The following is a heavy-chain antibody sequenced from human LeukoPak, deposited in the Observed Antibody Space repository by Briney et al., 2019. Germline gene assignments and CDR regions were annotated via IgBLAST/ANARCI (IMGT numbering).Heavy chain of an antibody. D-gene: IGHD1-26*01. Sequence: GGSLRLSCAASGFTFSSYGMHWVRQAPGKGLEWVAVISYDGSNKYYADSVKGRFTISRDNSKNTLYLQMNSLRAEDTAVYYCAKDSSSVGARIMDYWGQGTLVTVSS. J-gene: IGHJ4*02. CDR1: GFTFSSYG. V-gene: IGHV3-30*18. CDR2: ISYDGSNK. CDR3: AKDSSSVGARIMDY.